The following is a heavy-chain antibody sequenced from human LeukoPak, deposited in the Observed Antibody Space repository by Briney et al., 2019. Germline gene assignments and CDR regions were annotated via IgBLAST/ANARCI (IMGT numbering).Heavy chain of an antibody. D-gene: IGHD1-26*01. CDR1: GGTFSSYA. J-gene: IGHJ3*02. V-gene: IGHV1-69*06. CDR3: ASWGAGATVGDAFDI. CDR2: IIPIFGTA. Sequence: GASVKVSCKASGGTFSSYAISWVRQAPGQGLEWMGGIIPIFGTANYAQKFQGRVTITAGKSTSTAYMELSSLRSEDTAVYYCASWGAGATVGDAFDIWGQGTMVTVSS.